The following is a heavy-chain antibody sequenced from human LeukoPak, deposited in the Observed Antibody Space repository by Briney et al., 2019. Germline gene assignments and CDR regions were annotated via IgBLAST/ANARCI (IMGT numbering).Heavy chain of an antibody. CDR1: GFTFSSYS. D-gene: IGHD4-11*01. J-gene: IGHJ4*02. V-gene: IGHV3-21*01. CDR3: AAMTSVTTGDY. CDR2: ISSSSSYI. Sequence: AGGSLRLSCAASGFTFSSYSMNWVRQAPGKGLEWVSSISSSSSYIYYADSVKGRFTISRDNAKNSLYLQMNSLRAEDTAVYYCAAMTSVTTGDYWGQGTLVTVSS.